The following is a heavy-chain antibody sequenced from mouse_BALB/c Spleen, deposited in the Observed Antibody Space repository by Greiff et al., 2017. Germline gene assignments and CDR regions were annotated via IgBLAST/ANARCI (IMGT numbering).Heavy chain of an antibody. CDR1: GDSITSGY. Sequence: DVKLVESGPSLVKPSQTLSLTCSVTGDSITSGYWNWIRKFPGNKLEYMGYISYSGSTYYNPSLKSRISITRDTSKNQYYLQLNSVTTEDTATYYCARRGAYGPWFAYWGQGTLVTVSA. D-gene: IGHD1-2*01. CDR3: ARRGAYGPWFAY. V-gene: IGHV3-8*02. CDR2: ISYSGST. J-gene: IGHJ3*01.